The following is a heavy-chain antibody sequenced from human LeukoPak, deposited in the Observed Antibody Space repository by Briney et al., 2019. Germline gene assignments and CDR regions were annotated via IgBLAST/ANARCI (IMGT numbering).Heavy chain of an antibody. J-gene: IGHJ3*02. V-gene: IGHV3-7*01. CDR3: TRLQSYAFAI. CDR1: GSDFSNHY. Sequence: GGSLRLSCEASGSDFSNHYMSRVRQAPGKGLEWVAAISYGGSGEYYVDPVKGRFAISRDDAKNSLDLQMNSLRVEDTAVYYCTRLQSYAFAIWGQGTVVTVSA. D-gene: IGHD4-11*01. CDR2: ISYGGSGE.